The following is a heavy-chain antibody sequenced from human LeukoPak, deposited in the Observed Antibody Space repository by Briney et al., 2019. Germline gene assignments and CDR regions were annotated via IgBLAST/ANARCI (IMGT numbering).Heavy chain of an antibody. CDR3: ARDPSPYGGLGY. V-gene: IGHV4-59*06. CDR1: GGSISSYY. D-gene: IGHD4-23*01. Sequence: SETLSLTCTVSGGSISSYYWSWIRQHPGKGLEWIGYIYYSGSTYYNPSLKSRVTISVDTSKNQFSLKLSSVTAADTAVYYCARDPSPYGGLGYWGQGTLVTVSS. CDR2: IYYSGST. J-gene: IGHJ4*02.